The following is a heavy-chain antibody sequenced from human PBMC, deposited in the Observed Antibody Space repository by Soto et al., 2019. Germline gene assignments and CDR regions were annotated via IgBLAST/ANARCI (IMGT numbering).Heavy chain of an antibody. J-gene: IGHJ4*02. CDR2: ISGSGGST. CDR1: GFTFSSYA. Sequence: GGSLRLSCAASGFTFSSYAMSWVRQAPGKGLEWVSAISGSGGSTYYADSVKGRFTISRDNSKNTLYLQMNSLRAEDTAVYYCAKDYGTTLLISTYYFDYWSQGTLVTVSS. D-gene: IGHD1-1*01. V-gene: IGHV3-23*01. CDR3: AKDYGTTLLISTYYFDY.